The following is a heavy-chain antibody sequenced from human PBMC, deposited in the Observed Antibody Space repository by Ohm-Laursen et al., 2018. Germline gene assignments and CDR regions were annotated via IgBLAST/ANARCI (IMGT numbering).Heavy chain of an antibody. V-gene: IGHV3-33*01. CDR1: TLTFSNCG. D-gene: IGHD2-2*01. CDR2: IWYDGTNK. CDR3: ARGSCTSFASAFDM. Sequence: SLRLSCAASTLTFSNCGMHWVRQAPGKGLEWVADIWYDGTNKKYGDSVKGRFTISRDNSKKKLYLQMNSLRVEDTAVYYCARGSCTSFASAFDMWGQGTMVTVSS. J-gene: IGHJ3*02.